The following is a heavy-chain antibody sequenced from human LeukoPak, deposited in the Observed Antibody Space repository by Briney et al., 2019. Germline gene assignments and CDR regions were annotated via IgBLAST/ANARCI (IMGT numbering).Heavy chain of an antibody. CDR2: IDTTTSYK. V-gene: IGHV3-21*01. J-gene: IGHJ3*02. Sequence: NTGGSLRLSCAASGFTFSTHGMNWVRQAPGKGLEWVSFIDTTTSYKYYADSVKGRFTISRDNAKNSLYLQMNSLRADDTAFYYCARGRSITILRGVAISDGFDIWGQGTMVTVFS. CDR1: GFTFSTHG. CDR3: ARGRSITILRGVAISDGFDI. D-gene: IGHD3-10*01.